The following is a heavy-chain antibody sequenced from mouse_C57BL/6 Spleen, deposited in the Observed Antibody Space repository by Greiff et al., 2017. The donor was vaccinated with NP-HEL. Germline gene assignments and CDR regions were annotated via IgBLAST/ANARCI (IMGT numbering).Heavy chain of an antibody. CDR2: IDPEDGET. CDR3: ASSYTTVSMDY. Sequence: VHVQQSGAELVKPGASVKLSCTASGFNIKDYYMRWVKQRTEQGLEWIGRIDPEDGETKYAPKFQGKATITADTSSNTAYLQLSSLTSEDTAVCYCASSYTTVSMDYWGQGTSVTVSS. D-gene: IGHD1-1*01. J-gene: IGHJ4*01. V-gene: IGHV14-2*01. CDR1: GFNIKDYY.